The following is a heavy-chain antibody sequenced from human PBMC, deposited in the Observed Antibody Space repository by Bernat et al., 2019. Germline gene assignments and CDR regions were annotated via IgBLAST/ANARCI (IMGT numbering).Heavy chain of an antibody. V-gene: IGHV3-15*07. CDR3: TTDRDGDHLR. Sequence: EVQLVESGGGLVKPGGSLRLSCAAPGFTFSNAWMNWVRQAPGKGLEWVGRIKSKTDGETTDYAAPVNGRFTISRDDSKNALYLQMNSLKTEDTAVYYCTTDRDGDHLRWGQGTLVTVSS. CDR2: IKSKTDGETT. D-gene: IGHD4-17*01. CDR1: GFTFSNAW. J-gene: IGHJ4*02.